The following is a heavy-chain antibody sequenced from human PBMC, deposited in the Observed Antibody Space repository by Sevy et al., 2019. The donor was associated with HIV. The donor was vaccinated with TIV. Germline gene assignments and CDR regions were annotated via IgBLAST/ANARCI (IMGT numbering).Heavy chain of an antibody. CDR1: GFKFDNYA. CDR3: AKDGYSSGLLYYFDH. J-gene: IGHJ4*02. CDR2: ISVSGRL. V-gene: IGHV3-23*01. D-gene: IGHD6-19*01. Sequence: GRSLRLSCAASGFKFDNYAMAWVRQAPGQGLVWVSAISVSGRLSYADSVKGRFTISRDSSKKMIYLHLNSLRADDTATYYCAKDGYSSGLLYYFDHWGQGTLVTVSS.